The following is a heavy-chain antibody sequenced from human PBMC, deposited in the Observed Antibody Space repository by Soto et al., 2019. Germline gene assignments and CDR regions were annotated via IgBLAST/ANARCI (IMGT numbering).Heavy chain of an antibody. V-gene: IGHV3-30*18. CDR2: ISYDGILK. J-gene: IGHJ6*02. Sequence: QVHLVESGGGVVQPGRSLRLSCEASGFTFSAFGMHWVRQAPGKGLEWAAIISYDGILKYYADPVKGRFTISRDTSKSALYLQMNSLRPEDTAVYYCAKDFKISGGHYGSLNYYYGMDVWGQGTTVTVSS. CDR3: AKDFKISGGHYGSLNYYYGMDV. D-gene: IGHD3-10*01. CDR1: GFTFSAFG.